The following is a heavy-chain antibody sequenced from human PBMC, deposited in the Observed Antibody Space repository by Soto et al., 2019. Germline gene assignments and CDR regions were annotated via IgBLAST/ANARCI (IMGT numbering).Heavy chain of an antibody. CDR2: IYHSGST. CDR3: ARVGYCTNGVCPPDYYYYYMDV. V-gene: IGHV4-4*02. CDR1: SGSISSSNW. D-gene: IGHD2-8*01. Sequence: QVQLQESGPGLVKPSGTLSLTCAVSSGSISSSNWWSWVRQPPGKGLEWIGEIYHSGSTNYNPFLKSRVTISVDKSKNQFSLKLSSVTAADTAVYYCARVGYCTNGVCPPDYYYYYMDVWGKGTTVTVSS. J-gene: IGHJ6*03.